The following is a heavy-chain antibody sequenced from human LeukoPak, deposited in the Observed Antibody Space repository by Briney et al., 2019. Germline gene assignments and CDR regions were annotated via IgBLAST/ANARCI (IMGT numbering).Heavy chain of an antibody. V-gene: IGHV4-31*03. J-gene: IGHJ5*02. CDR2: IYYSGST. Sequence: SETLSLTCTVSGGSISSGGYYWSWIRQHPGKGLEWIGYIYYSGSTYYNPSLKSRVTISVDTSKNQFSLKLSSVTAADTAVYYCAREPCSSTSCYYNWFDPWGQGTLVTVTS. CDR3: AREPCSSTSCYYNWFDP. D-gene: IGHD2-2*01. CDR1: GGSISSGGYY.